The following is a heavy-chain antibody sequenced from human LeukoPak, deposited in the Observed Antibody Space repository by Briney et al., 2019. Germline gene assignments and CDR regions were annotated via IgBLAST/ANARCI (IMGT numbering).Heavy chain of an antibody. CDR1: GYTFTNYY. J-gene: IGHJ4*02. CDR3: ARMVAATGHGDY. CDR2: INPSGGST. D-gene: IGHD2-15*01. V-gene: IGHV1-46*01. Sequence: ASVKVSCKASGYTFTNYYLHWVRQAPGQGLEWMGIINPSGGSTSYAQKFQGRVTMTRDMSTSTVYMELSSLRSEDTAVYYCARMVAATGHGDYWGQGTLVTVSS.